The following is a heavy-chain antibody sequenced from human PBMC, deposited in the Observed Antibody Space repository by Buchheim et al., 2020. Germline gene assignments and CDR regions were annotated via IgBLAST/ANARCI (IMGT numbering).Heavy chain of an antibody. CDR1: GFTFSNYA. Sequence: EVQLLESGGGLVQPGGSLRLSCAASGFTFSNYAMSWVRQAPGKGLEWVANIKQDGSEKYYVDSVKGRFTISRDNAKNSLYLQMNSLRAEDTAVYYCARDKASSFDAFDIWGQGT. V-gene: IGHV3-7*01. J-gene: IGHJ3*02. D-gene: IGHD6-13*01. CDR2: IKQDGSEK. CDR3: ARDKASSFDAFDI.